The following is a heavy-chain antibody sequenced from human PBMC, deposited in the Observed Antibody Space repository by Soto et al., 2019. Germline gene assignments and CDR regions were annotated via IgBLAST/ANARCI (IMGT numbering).Heavy chain of an antibody. CDR2: IIPIFGTA. Sequence: ASVKVSCKASGDTFSSYAISWVRQAPGQGLEWMGGIIPIFGTANYAQKFQGRVTITADASTSTAYMELSSLRSEDTAVYYCARGPTYYYDSSGYYRGRYFDYWGQGTLVTVSS. D-gene: IGHD3-22*01. V-gene: IGHV1-69*13. CDR3: ARGPTYYYDSSGYYRGRYFDY. J-gene: IGHJ4*02. CDR1: GDTFSSYA.